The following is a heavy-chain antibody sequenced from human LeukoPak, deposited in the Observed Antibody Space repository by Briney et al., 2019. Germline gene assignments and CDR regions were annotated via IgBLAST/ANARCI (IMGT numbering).Heavy chain of an antibody. CDR1: GYTFTSYG. V-gene: IGHV1-18*01. CDR3: ARGSAGGGRGYSYGLDY. Sequence: GSVKVSCKASGYTFTSYGISWVRQAPGQGLEWMGWISAYNGNTNYAQKLQGRATMTTDTSTSTADMELRSLRSDDTAVYYCARGSAGGGRGYSYGLDYWGQGTLVTVSS. D-gene: IGHD5-18*01. J-gene: IGHJ4*02. CDR2: ISAYNGNT.